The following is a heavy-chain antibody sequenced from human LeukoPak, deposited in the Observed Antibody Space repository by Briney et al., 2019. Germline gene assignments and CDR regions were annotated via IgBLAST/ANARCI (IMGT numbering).Heavy chain of an antibody. Sequence: PGGSLRLSCAASGFTFSSYSVNWVRQAPGKGLEWVSSISSSSSYIYYADSVKGRFTISRDNAKNSLYLQMNSLRAEDTAVYYCAIGYCSGGSCYEGISYFQHWGQGTLVTVSS. CDR2: ISSSSSYI. D-gene: IGHD2-15*01. CDR3: AIGYCSGGSCYEGISYFQH. V-gene: IGHV3-21*01. CDR1: GFTFSSYS. J-gene: IGHJ1*01.